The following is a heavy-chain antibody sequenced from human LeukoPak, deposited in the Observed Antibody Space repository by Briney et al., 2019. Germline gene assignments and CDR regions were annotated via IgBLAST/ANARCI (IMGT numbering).Heavy chain of an antibody. Sequence: SETLSLTCAVYGGSFSGYYWSWIRQPPGKGLEWIGEINHSGSTNYNPSLKSRVTISVDTSKNQFSLILNSVTAADTAVYYCVAAAGTKIDYWGQGTLVTVSS. CDR1: GGSFSGYY. CDR3: VAAAGTKIDY. D-gene: IGHD6-13*01. V-gene: IGHV4-34*01. J-gene: IGHJ4*02. CDR2: INHSGST.